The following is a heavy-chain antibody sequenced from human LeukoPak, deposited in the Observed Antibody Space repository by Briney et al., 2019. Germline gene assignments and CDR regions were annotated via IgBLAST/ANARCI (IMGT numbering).Heavy chain of an antibody. CDR3: ARDREVVAATPHNWFDP. Sequence: ASVKVSCKVSGYTFTSYYMHWVRQAPGQGLEWMGIINPSGGSTSYAQKFQGRVTMTRDTSTSTVYMELSSLRSEDTAVYYCARDREVVAATPHNWFDPWGQGTLVTVSS. J-gene: IGHJ5*02. D-gene: IGHD2-15*01. V-gene: IGHV1-46*01. CDR2: INPSGGST. CDR1: GYTFTSYY.